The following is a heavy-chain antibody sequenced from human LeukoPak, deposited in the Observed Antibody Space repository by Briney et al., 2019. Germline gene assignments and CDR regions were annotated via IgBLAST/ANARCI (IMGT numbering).Heavy chain of an antibody. CDR1: GGSISSSSYY. D-gene: IGHD3-10*01. CDR2: IYYSGST. J-gene: IGHJ3*02. Sequence: SETLSLTCTVSGGSISSSSYYWSWIRQPPGKGLEWIGYIYYSGSTNYNPSLKSRVTISVDTSKNQFSLKLSSVTAADTAVYYCARPSTMARLAFDIWGQGTMVTVSS. CDR3: ARPSTMARLAFDI. V-gene: IGHV4-61*05.